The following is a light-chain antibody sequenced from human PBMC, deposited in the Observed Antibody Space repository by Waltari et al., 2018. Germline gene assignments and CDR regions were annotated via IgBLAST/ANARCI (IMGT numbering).Light chain of an antibody. CDR2: GAS. Sequence: ELVLTQSPGTLSFSPGARATLSCRASQSVSRSYLAWYQQKPGQAPRLLVYGASSRATGIPDRFSGSGSGTDFTLTINRLEPEDFAVYYCQQFGTSQWTFGQGTKVEIK. CDR3: QQFGTSQWT. CDR1: QSVSRSY. J-gene: IGKJ1*01. V-gene: IGKV3-20*01.